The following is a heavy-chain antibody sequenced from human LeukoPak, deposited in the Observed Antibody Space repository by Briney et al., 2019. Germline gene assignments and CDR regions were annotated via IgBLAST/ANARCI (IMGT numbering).Heavy chain of an antibody. Sequence: GESLKISCKGSGYSFTSYWIGWVRQMPGKGLEWMGIIYPGDSDTRYSPSFQGQVTISADKSISTAYLQWSSLKASDTAIYYCARRYCSSTSCNHDAFDIWGQGTMVTVFS. CDR1: GYSFTSYW. J-gene: IGHJ3*02. V-gene: IGHV5-51*01. CDR3: ARRYCSSTSCNHDAFDI. CDR2: IYPGDSDT. D-gene: IGHD2-2*01.